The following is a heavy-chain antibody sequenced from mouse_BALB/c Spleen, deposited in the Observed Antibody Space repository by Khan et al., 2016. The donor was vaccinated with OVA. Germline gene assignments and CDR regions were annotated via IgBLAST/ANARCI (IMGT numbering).Heavy chain of an antibody. V-gene: IGHV3-2*02. CDR1: GYSITSGSG. CDR3: ARTARIKY. J-gene: IGHJ2*01. Sequence: LQESGPGLVKPSQSLSLTCTVTGYSITSGSGWNWIRQFPGNKLEWMGYISYSGSTNYNTSLKSRISITRYTSKNQFFRQLNYLTTEDTATYYCARTARIKYWGQGTTLTVSS. CDR2: ISYSGST. D-gene: IGHD1-2*01.